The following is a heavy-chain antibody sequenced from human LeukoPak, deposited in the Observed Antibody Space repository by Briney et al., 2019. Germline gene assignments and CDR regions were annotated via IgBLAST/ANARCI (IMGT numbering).Heavy chain of an antibody. Sequence: SETLSLTCTVSGGSISSGSYYWSWIRQPAGKGLEWIGRIYTSGSTNYNPSLKSRVTISVDTSKNQFSLKLSSVTAADTAVYHCATYCSSTSCYGAFDIWGQGTMVTVSS. D-gene: IGHD2-2*01. CDR1: GGSISSGSYY. J-gene: IGHJ3*02. CDR2: IYTSGST. V-gene: IGHV4-61*02. CDR3: ATYCSSTSCYGAFDI.